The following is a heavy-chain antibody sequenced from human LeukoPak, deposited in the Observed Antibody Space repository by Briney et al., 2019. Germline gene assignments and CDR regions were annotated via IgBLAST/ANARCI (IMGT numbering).Heavy chain of an antibody. CDR3: AKDQQSISYSP. J-gene: IGHJ5*02. Sequence: GGSLRLSCAASGFTFSSYGMHWVRQAPGKGLEGVAFIRDDGSNKYYADSVKGRFTISRDNSKNTLYLQMNSLRVEDTAIYNCAKDQQSISYSPWGQGTLVTVSS. CDR2: IRDDGSNK. V-gene: IGHV3-30*02. D-gene: IGHD4-11*01. CDR1: GFTFSSYG.